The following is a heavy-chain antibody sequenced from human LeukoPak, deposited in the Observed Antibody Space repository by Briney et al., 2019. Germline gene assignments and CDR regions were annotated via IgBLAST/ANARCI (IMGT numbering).Heavy chain of an antibody. CDR2: ISSSSSYI. D-gene: IGHD3-22*01. J-gene: IGHJ4*02. Sequence: PGGSLRLSCAASGFTFSSYAMSWVRQAPGKGLEWVSSISSSSSYIYYADSVKGRFTISRDNAKKSLYLQMNSLRVEDTAVYYCARAGSGYRDSIDYWGQGTLVTVSS. V-gene: IGHV3-21*01. CDR1: GFTFSSYA. CDR3: ARAGSGYRDSIDY.